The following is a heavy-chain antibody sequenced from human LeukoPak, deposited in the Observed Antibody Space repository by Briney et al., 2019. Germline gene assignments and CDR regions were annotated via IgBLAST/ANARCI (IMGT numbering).Heavy chain of an antibody. CDR2: INQDGSEK. Sequence: PGGSLRLSCAASGSTFSSYWMSWVRQAPGKGLEWVANINQDGSEKYYVDSVKGRFTISRDNVKNLLYLQMNSLRAEDTAVYYCARVQRGIAVALDYWGQGTLATVSS. CDR3: ARVQRGIAVALDY. V-gene: IGHV3-7*04. D-gene: IGHD6-19*01. J-gene: IGHJ4*02. CDR1: GSTFSSYW.